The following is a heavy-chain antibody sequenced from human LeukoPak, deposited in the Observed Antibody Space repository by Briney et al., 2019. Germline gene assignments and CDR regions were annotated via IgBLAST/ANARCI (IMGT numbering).Heavy chain of an antibody. CDR3: ARERDYYGSGSHFDY. J-gene: IGHJ4*02. V-gene: IGHV3-48*01. CDR1: GFTFSDYN. CDR2: VSSSSSTI. Sequence: GGSLRLSCAASGFTFSDYNMNWVRQAPGKGLEWVSYVSSSSSTIYYADSVKGRFTISRDNAKNSLYLQMNSLRAEDTAVYYCARERDYYGSGSHFDYWGQGTLVTVSS. D-gene: IGHD3-10*01.